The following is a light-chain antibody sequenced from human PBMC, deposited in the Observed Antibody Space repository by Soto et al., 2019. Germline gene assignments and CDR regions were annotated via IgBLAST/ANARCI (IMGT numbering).Light chain of an antibody. CDR2: DAS. J-gene: IGKJ1*01. V-gene: IGKV1-5*01. CDR3: QQYNSYST. CDR1: QSISNW. Sequence: DIQMTQSPSTLSASVGDRVTITCRASQSISNWLAWYQQKPGKAPNLLIYDASNLESGVPSRFSGSGSGTEFTLTISMLQPDDSATYYCQQYNSYSTFGQGTKVEIK.